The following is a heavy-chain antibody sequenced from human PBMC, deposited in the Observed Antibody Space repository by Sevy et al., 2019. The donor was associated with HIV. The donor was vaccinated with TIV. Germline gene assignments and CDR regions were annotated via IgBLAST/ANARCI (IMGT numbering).Heavy chain of an antibody. Sequence: GGSLRLSCAASGFTFSTYNMNWVRQAPGKGLELVSSIWSSSSYIYYADSVKGRFTISRDNAKNSLYLQMNSLRVEDTAVYYCARDRTYGSFIDYWGQGTLVTVSS. J-gene: IGHJ4*02. CDR1: GFTFSTYN. V-gene: IGHV3-21*01. CDR3: ARDRTYGSFIDY. D-gene: IGHD3-10*01. CDR2: IWSSSSYI.